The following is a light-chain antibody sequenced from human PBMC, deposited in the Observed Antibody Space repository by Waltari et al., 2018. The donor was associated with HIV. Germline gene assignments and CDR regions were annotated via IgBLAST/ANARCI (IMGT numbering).Light chain of an antibody. CDR2: DNN. J-gene: IGLJ3*02. CDR1: SSNIGNNY. CDR3: GTWDSSLSSNWV. Sequence: QSVLTQPPSVSAAPGQKVTISCSGSSSNIGNNYVSWYQHPPGTAPKLLIYDNNKRPSGIPDRFSGSKSGTSATLGSTGLQTGDEADYYCGTWDSSLSSNWVFGGGTKLTVL. V-gene: IGLV1-51*01.